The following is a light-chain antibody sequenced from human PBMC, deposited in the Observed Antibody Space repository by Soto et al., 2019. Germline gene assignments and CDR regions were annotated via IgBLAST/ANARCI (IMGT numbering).Light chain of an antibody. CDR2: GAS. Sequence: EIVMTQSPATLSVSPGERATLSCRASQRVSDNLAWYQQKPGQVPRLLIYGASTRATGVPARFSGSGSGTEFTLTISSLQSEDFAVYYCQQYNNWLRTFGQGTKVDI. CDR3: QQYNNWLRT. J-gene: IGKJ1*01. CDR1: QRVSDN. V-gene: IGKV3-15*01.